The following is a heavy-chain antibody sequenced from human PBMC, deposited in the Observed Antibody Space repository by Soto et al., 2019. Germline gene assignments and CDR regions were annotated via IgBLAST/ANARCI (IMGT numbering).Heavy chain of an antibody. D-gene: IGHD2-21*02. Sequence: QVQLQESGPGLVKPSETLSLTCTVSGGSISNHYWSWIRQPPGKGLEWIGDIYYNGNTNYTPSLKSRVTMSVDTSKNQISLKLSYVTAADTAVYYCTRATWYSEYWGQGTLVTVSS. CDR3: TRATWYSEY. J-gene: IGHJ4*02. CDR2: IYYNGNT. V-gene: IGHV4-59*11. CDR1: GGSISNHY.